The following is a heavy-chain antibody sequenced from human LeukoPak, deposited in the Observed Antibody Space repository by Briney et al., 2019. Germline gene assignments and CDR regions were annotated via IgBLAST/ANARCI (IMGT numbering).Heavy chain of an antibody. Sequence: SETLSLTCTVSGGSISSYYWSWIRQPPGKGLEWIGYIYYSGSTSYNPSLKSRVTISVDTSKKQFSLKLSSVTAADTAFYYCARYIVSYPHDAFDIWGQGTMVTLSS. CDR3: ARYIVSYPHDAFDI. V-gene: IGHV4-59*01. J-gene: IGHJ3*02. CDR2: IYYSGST. D-gene: IGHD1-26*01. CDR1: GGSISSYY.